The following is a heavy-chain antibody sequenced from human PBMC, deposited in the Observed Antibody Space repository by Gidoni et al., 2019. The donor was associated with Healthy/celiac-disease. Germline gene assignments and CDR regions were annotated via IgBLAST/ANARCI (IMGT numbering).Heavy chain of an antibody. J-gene: IGHJ6*02. CDR2: INQSGST. CDR3: ARSMPTGWGSYRKAYYYYGMDV. CDR1: GGSLSGYY. Sequence: QVQLQQWGAGLLKPSQTLSLTCAVSGGSLSGYYWSWIRQPPGKGLEWIGEINQSGSTNYNLSLKSRVTISVDTSKNQFSLKLSCVTAADTAVYYCARSMPTGWGSYRKAYYYYGMDVWGQGTTVTVSS. D-gene: IGHD3-16*02. V-gene: IGHV4-34*01.